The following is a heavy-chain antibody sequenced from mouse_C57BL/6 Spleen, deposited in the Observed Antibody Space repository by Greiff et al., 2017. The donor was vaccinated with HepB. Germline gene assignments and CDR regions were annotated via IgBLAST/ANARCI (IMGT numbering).Heavy chain of an antibody. D-gene: IGHD3-3*01. J-gene: IGHJ1*03. V-gene: IGHV1-80*01. Sequence: VKLQESGAELVKPGASVKISCKASGYAFSSYWMNWVKQRPGKGLEWIGQIYPGDGDTNYNGKFKGKATLTADKSSSTAYMQLSSLTSEDSAVYFCARERAGTRYFDVWGTGTTVTVSS. CDR3: ARERAGTRYFDV. CDR1: GYAFSSYW. CDR2: IYPGDGDT.